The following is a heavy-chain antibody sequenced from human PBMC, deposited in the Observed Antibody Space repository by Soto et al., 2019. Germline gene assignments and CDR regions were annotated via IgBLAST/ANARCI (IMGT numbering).Heavy chain of an antibody. J-gene: IGHJ5*02. CDR2: IYHSGST. V-gene: IGHV4-30-2*01. CDR3: ARLTYYDILTP. CDR1: GGSISSGGYS. D-gene: IGHD3-9*01. Sequence: SETLSLTCAVSGGSISSGGYSWSWIRQPPGKGLEWIGYIYHSGSTYYNPSLKSRVTISVDTSKNQFSLKLSSVTAADTAVYYCARLTYYDILTPWGQGTLVTVSS.